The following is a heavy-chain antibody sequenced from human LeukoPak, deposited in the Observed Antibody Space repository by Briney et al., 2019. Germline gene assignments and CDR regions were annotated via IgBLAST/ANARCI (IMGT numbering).Heavy chain of an antibody. CDR3: AREGEYSNRLDP. CDR1: GGSISSGSYY. V-gene: IGHV4-61*02. Sequence: KASETLSLTCTVSGGSISSGSYYWSWIRQPAGKGLEWIGRFYTSGSTDYNPSLRSRVTISVDTSKNQFSLRLSSVTAADTAVYYYAREGEYSNRLDPWGQGTLVTVSS. CDR2: FYTSGST. J-gene: IGHJ5*02. D-gene: IGHD4-11*01.